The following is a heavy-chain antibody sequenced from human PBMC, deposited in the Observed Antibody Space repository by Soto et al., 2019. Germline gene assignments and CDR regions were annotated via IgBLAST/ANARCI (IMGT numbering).Heavy chain of an antibody. D-gene: IGHD4-4*01. V-gene: IGHV3-11*01. Sequence: QVQLVESGGGLVKPGGSLRLSCAASGFTFSDYYMSWIRQAPGKGLEWVSYISSSGSTIYYTDSVKGRFAISRDNAKNSMYLQMTSLRAEDTAVYYCARDRGTVIPYRSYYSYYYMDVWGKGTTVTVSS. CDR1: GFTFSDYY. CDR3: ARDRGTVIPYRSYYSYYYMDV. J-gene: IGHJ6*03. CDR2: ISSSGSTI.